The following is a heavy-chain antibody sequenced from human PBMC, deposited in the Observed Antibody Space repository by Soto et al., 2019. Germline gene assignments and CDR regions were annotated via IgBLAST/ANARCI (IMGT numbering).Heavy chain of an antibody. J-gene: IGHJ6*02. D-gene: IGHD2-8*01. CDR3: AKNGQPPYYYYGLDV. V-gene: IGHV1-18*01. Sequence: ASVKVSCKASGYTFTRYGISWVRQAPGQGLEWMGWISGYNGDTKYAQKFQGRVTMTIDTSTTTAFMELRSLTSDDTAVYYCAKNGQPPYYYYGLDVWGQGTTVTVSS. CDR1: GYTFTRYG. CDR2: ISGYNGDT.